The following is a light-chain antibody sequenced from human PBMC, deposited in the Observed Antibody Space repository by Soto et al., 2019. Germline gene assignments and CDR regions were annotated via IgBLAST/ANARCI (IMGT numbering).Light chain of an antibody. CDR2: DVT. CDR1: SSDVGGYNY. J-gene: IGLJ1*01. V-gene: IGLV2-14*03. CDR3: SSYTSDTTGV. Sequence: QSALTQPASVSGSPGQSIAISCTGTSSDVGGYNYVSWYQQHPGKAPKLMIYDVTTRPSGVYNRFSGSKSGNTAALTISGLQAEDEADYYCSSYTSDTTGVFGTGTKLTVL.